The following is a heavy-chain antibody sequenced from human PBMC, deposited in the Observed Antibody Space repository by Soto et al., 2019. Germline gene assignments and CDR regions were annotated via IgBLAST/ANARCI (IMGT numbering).Heavy chain of an antibody. Sequence: EVQLVESGGGLVQPGGSLRLSCAASGFTFSSYWMSWVRQAPGKGLEWVANIKQDGSEKYYVDSVKGRFTISRDNAKNSLYLQMNSLRAEDTAVYYCARGDDYSNYVWGGPNNYYYYYGMDVWGQGTTVTVSS. CDR3: ARGDDYSNYVWGGPNNYYYYYGMDV. CDR2: IKQDGSEK. V-gene: IGHV3-7*03. CDR1: GFTFSSYW. J-gene: IGHJ6*02. D-gene: IGHD4-4*01.